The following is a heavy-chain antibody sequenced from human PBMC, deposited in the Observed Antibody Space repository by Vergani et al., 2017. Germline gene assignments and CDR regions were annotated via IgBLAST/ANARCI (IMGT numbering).Heavy chain of an antibody. CDR2: IYYSGST. Sequence: QLQLQESGPGLVKPSETLSLTCTVSGGSLSSSSYYWGWIRPPPGKGLEWIGSIYYSGSTYYNPSLKSRVTISVDTSKNQFSLKLSSVTAADTAVYYCARDSGDYYYFDYWGQGTLVTVSS. V-gene: IGHV4-39*07. CDR1: GGSLSSSSYY. CDR3: ARDSGDYYYFDY. J-gene: IGHJ4*02. D-gene: IGHD4-17*01.